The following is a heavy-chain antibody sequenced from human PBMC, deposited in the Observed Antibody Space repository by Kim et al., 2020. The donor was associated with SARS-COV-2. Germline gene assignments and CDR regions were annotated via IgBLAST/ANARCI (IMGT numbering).Heavy chain of an antibody. J-gene: IGHJ6*02. V-gene: IGHV4-4*02. CDR1: GGSISSSNW. CDR2: IYHSGST. CDR3: AREFTVAGHYYGMDV. Sequence: SETLSLTCAVSGGSISSSNWWSWVRQPPGKGLEWIGEIYHSGSTNYNPSLKSRVTISVDKSKNQFSLKLSSVTAADTAVYYCAREFTVAGHYYGMDVWGQGTTVTVSS. D-gene: IGHD6-19*01.